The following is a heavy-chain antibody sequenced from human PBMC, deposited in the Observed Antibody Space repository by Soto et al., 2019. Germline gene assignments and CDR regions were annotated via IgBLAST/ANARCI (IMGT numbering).Heavy chain of an antibody. CDR1: GFAFSNYA. CDR3: AKDRTVAARNFDY. V-gene: IGHV3-23*01. CDR2: ISTSIGAT. D-gene: IGHD6-6*01. J-gene: IGHJ4*02. Sequence: GGSLRLSCAASGFAFSNYAMGWVRQAPGKGLEWVSSISTSIGATYYADSVKGRFTISRDDSKDTLYLQMNSLRAEDSAVYYCAKDRTVAARNFDYWGPGTQVTVSS.